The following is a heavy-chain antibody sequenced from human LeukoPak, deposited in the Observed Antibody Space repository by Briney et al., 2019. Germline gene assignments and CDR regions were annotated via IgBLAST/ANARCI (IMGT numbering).Heavy chain of an antibody. CDR3: ARIPSEYYYYYYGMDV. D-gene: IGHD2-2*01. Sequence: SETLSLTCTVSGGSISSYYWSWIRQPPGKGLEWIGYIYYSGSTNYNPSLKSRVTISVDTSKNQFSLQLSSVTAADTAVYYCARIPSEYYYYYYGMDVWGQGTTVTVSS. CDR1: GGSISSYY. V-gene: IGHV4-59*01. CDR2: IYYSGST. J-gene: IGHJ6*02.